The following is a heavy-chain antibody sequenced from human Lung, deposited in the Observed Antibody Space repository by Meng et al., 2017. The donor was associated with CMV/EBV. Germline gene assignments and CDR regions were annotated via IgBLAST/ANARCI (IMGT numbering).Heavy chain of an antibody. J-gene: IGHJ6*02. CDR3: AREGGVAYSFGMDA. V-gene: IGHV1-69*05. Sequence: SVKVSCKASGGTFSSYAISWVRQAPGQGLEWMGWIIPIFGTANYAQKFQGRVTITTDESTSTAYMELSSLRSEDTAVYYCAREGGVAYSFGMDAWGQGTTVTVSS. CDR2: IIPIFGTA. D-gene: IGHD2-15*01. CDR1: GGTFSSYA.